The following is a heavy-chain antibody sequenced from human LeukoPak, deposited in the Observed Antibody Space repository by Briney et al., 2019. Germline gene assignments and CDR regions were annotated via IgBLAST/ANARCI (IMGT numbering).Heavy chain of an antibody. CDR2: IYYSGST. CDR1: GGSLSSYY. D-gene: IGHD1-26*01. Sequence: PSETLSLTCTVSGGSLSSYYWSWIRQPPGKGLEWIGYIYYSGSTNYNPSLKSRVTISIDTSKNQFSLNLRSVTAADTAVYYCARSRWGYFNWFDPWGQGTLVTVSS. CDR3: ARSRWGYFNWFDP. J-gene: IGHJ5*02. V-gene: IGHV4-59*01.